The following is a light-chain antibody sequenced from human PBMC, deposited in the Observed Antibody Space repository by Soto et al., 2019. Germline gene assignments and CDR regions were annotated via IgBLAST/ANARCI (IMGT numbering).Light chain of an antibody. CDR2: NVR. V-gene: IGLV2-14*01. J-gene: IGLJ2*01. CDR3: SSYTISNSLL. Sequence: QSVLTQPASVSGSPGQSISISCTGSNSDVGGYDDVSWYQQPPGKAPKLLIYNVRDRPSGVSDRFSGSKSANTASLTISGLQTDDEGDYYCSSYTISNSLLFGGGTKLTVL. CDR1: NSDVGGYDD.